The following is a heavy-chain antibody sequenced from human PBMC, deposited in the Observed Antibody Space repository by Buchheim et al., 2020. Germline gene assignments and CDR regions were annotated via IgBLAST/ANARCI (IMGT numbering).Heavy chain of an antibody. J-gene: IGHJ5*02. CDR1: GFSFGSRS. V-gene: IGHV3-48*01. Sequence: EMQLVESGGGLVQPGGSLRLSCAASGFSFGSRSMNWVRHSPGKGLEWLSYISSDSATIHYADSVNGRFTISRDNAKNSLYLQMNNVRGDDTAVYYCTSYGGSGGGSWGQGTL. CDR2: ISSDSATI. D-gene: IGHD6-6*01. CDR3: TSYGGSGGGS.